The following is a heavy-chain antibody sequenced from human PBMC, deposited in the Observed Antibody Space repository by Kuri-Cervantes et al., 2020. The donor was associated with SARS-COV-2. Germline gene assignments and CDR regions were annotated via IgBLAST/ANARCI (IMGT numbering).Heavy chain of an antibody. J-gene: IGHJ4*02. Sequence: GGSLRLSCAVSGFTVSRNYMSWVRQAPGKGLEWVSVTYSGGNAYYADSVKGRFTISTDDSKNTLYLQLNSLRAEDSAVYYCARGYDSSGYSLDYWGQGTLVTVSS. CDR2: TYSGGNA. CDR3: ARGYDSSGYSLDY. V-gene: IGHV3-66*01. D-gene: IGHD3-22*01. CDR1: GFTVSRNY.